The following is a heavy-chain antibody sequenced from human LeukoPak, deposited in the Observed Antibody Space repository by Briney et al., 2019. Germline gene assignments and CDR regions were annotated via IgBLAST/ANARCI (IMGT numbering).Heavy chain of an antibody. D-gene: IGHD2-2*01. J-gene: IGHJ4*02. Sequence: GESLKISCKGSGYSFTNYWIAWVRQMPGKGLEWMGIIYPDDSETRYSPSFQGQVTVSADKSISTAYLQWSSLKASDTAMYYCARRDCSTSSCPFDYWGQGSLVTVSS. CDR2: IYPDDSET. CDR3: ARRDCSTSSCPFDY. V-gene: IGHV5-51*01. CDR1: GYSFTNYW.